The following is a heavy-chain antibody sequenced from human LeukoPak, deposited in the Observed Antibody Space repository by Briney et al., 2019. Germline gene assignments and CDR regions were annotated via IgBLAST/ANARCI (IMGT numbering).Heavy chain of an antibody. CDR1: GYTFTSYT. V-gene: IGHV1-3*01. J-gene: IGHJ6*02. D-gene: IGHD3-22*01. Sequence: ASVKVSCKASGYTFTSYTIHWVRQAPGQRLEWMGWISADNGDTKSSQRFQGRVTITRDTSANTAYMELSSLRSEDTAVYYCARGSNLVIENQFLDVWGQGTTVTVSS. CDR2: ISADNGDT. CDR3: ARGSNLVIENQFLDV.